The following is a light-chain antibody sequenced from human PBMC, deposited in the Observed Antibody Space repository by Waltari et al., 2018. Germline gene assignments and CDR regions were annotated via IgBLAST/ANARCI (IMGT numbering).Light chain of an antibody. CDR2: GAS. Sequence: EIVMTQSPATLSVSPGERATLSCRASQSVSNNLVWYQQKPGQAPRLLIYGASTRATGIPARFRGSGSGTEFTLTISSLQPEDFAVYHCQQCHNWPYTCGQGTKGEIK. J-gene: IGKJ2*01. V-gene: IGKV3-15*01. CDR3: QQCHNWPYT. CDR1: QSVSNN.